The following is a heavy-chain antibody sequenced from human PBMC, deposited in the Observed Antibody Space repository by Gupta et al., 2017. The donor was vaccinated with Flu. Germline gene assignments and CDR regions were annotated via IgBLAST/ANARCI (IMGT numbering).Heavy chain of an antibody. CDR3: ARDGTWSGYYTGNWFDP. Sequence: QVQLVESGGGVVQPGRSLRLSCAASGFTFSSYGMHWVRQATGKGLEWVAVIWYDGSNKYYADSVKGRFTISRDNSKNTLYLQMNSLRAEDTAVYYCARDGTWSGYYTGNWFDPWGQGTLVTVSS. V-gene: IGHV3-33*01. CDR1: GFTFSSYG. CDR2: IWYDGSNK. D-gene: IGHD3-3*01. J-gene: IGHJ5*02.